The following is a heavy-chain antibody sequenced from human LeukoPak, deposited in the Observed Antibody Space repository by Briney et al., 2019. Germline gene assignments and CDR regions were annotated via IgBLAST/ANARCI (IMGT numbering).Heavy chain of an antibody. J-gene: IGHJ4*02. D-gene: IGHD3-10*01. CDR2: ISSSSSYI. Sequence: GGSLRLSCAASGFTFSSYSMNWVRQAPGKGLEWVSSISSSSSYIYYADSVKGRFTISRDNAKNSLYLQMNSLRAEDTAVYYCAKDPLWFGPLHWGQGTLVTVSS. CDR1: GFTFSSYS. V-gene: IGHV3-21*04. CDR3: AKDPLWFGPLH.